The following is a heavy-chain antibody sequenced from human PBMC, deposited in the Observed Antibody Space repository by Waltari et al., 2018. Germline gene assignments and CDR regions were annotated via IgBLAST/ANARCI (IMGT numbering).Heavy chain of an antibody. CDR3: ARLGEQWLVRG. CDR1: GYSISSGSY. Sequence: QVQLQESGPGLVKPSETLSLTCAVSGYSISSGSYWGWIRQPPGKGLEWIGSIYHSGSTYYNPSLKSRVTISVDTSKNQFSLKLSSVTAADTAVYYCARLGEQWLVRGWGQGTLVTVSS. J-gene: IGHJ4*02. CDR2: IYHSGST. V-gene: IGHV4-38-2*01. D-gene: IGHD6-19*01.